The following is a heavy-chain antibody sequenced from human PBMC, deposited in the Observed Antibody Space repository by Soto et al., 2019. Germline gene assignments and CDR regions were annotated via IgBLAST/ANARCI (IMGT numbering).Heavy chain of an antibody. D-gene: IGHD2-15*01. CDR1: GGSISSSSYY. J-gene: IGHJ6*02. Sequence: SETLSLTCTVSGGSISSSSYYWGWIRHPPGKGLEWIGSIYYSGSTYYNPSLKSRVTISVDTSKNQFSLKLSSVTAADTAVYYCARLCSGGSCYSGYYYYYGMDVWGQGTTVT. CDR2: IYYSGST. V-gene: IGHV4-39*01. CDR3: ARLCSGGSCYSGYYYYYGMDV.